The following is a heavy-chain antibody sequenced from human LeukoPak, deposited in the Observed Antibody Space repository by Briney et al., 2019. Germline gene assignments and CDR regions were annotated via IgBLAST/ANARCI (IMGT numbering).Heavy chain of an antibody. D-gene: IGHD3-10*01. CDR3: ARITSAFCDQ. V-gene: IGHV4-39*07. CDR2: IYYSGTT. CDR1: GGSISGTSYY. Sequence: SETLSLTCTVSGGSISGTSYYWGWIRQPPGKGLEWIGSIYYSGTTYYNPSLKSRVTISLDTSKNQFSLKLSSVTAADTAVYYCARITSAFCDQWGQGILVTVSS. J-gene: IGHJ4*02.